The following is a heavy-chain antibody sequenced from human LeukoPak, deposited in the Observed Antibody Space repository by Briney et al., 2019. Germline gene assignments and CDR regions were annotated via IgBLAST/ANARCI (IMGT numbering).Heavy chain of an antibody. Sequence: GGSLRLSCAASGFTFSSYWMNWARQAPGKGLEWVASINHNGNVNYYVDSVKGRFTISRDNAKNSLYLQMNSLRAEDTAVYYCARSAYQLLYFDYWGQGTLVTVSS. CDR2: INHNGNVN. CDR3: ARSAYQLLYFDY. J-gene: IGHJ4*02. CDR1: GFTFSSYW. V-gene: IGHV3-7*01. D-gene: IGHD2-2*02.